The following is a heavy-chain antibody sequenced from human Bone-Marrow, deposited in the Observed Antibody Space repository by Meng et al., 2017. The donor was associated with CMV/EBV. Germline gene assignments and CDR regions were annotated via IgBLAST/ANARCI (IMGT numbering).Heavy chain of an antibody. CDR1: GFTFSSYS. CDR2: ISSSSSYI. CDR3: AKLNGIVVVPAAIGAFDI. D-gene: IGHD2-2*02. V-gene: IGHV3-21*01. Sequence: GESLRLSCAASGFTFSSYSMNWVRQAPGKGLEWVSSISSSSSYIYYADSVKGRFTISRDNDKNSLYLQMNSLRAEDTAVYYCAKLNGIVVVPAAIGAFDIWGQGTMVTVSS. J-gene: IGHJ3*02.